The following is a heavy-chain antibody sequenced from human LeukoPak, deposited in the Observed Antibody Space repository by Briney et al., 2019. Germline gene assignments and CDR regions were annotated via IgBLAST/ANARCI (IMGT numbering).Heavy chain of an antibody. CDR1: GGSFSGYY. V-gene: IGHV4-34*01. Sequence: ASETLSLTCAVYGGSFSGYYWSWIRQPPGNGLEWIGEINHSGSTNYNPSLKSRVTISVDTSKNQFSLKLSSVTAADTAVYYCARGRRGYYGSGSYRFDPWGQGTLVTVSS. J-gene: IGHJ5*02. CDR2: INHSGST. CDR3: ARGRRGYYGSGSYRFDP. D-gene: IGHD3-10*01.